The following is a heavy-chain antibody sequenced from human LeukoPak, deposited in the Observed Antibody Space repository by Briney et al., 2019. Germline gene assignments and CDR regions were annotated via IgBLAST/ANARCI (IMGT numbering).Heavy chain of an antibody. V-gene: IGHV3-7*01. CDR1: GFTFDSYW. D-gene: IGHD5-24*01. Sequence: GGSLRLSCAASGFTFDSYWMTWVRQAPGKGLEWVANIKHDGSDKYYVDSVKGRFTISRDNAKNSLYLQMNSLRAEDTALYYCARDPGRRDGYNFGYWGQGTLVTVSS. CDR3: ARDPGRRDGYNFGY. J-gene: IGHJ4*02. CDR2: IKHDGSDK.